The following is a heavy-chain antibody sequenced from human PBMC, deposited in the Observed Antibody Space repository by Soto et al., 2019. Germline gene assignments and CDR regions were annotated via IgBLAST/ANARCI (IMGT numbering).Heavy chain of an antibody. V-gene: IGHV1-3*01. CDR3: ARGVVSYSSPVIDY. J-gene: IGHJ4*02. CDR2: INAGNGNT. CDR1: GYTFTSYA. D-gene: IGHD1-26*01. Sequence: QVQLVQSGAEVKKPGASVKVSCKASGYTFTSYAMHWVRQAPGQRPEWMGWINAGNGNTKYSQKFQGRVTITRDTSASTAYMELSSLRSEDTAVYYCARGVVSYSSPVIDYWGQGTLVTVSS.